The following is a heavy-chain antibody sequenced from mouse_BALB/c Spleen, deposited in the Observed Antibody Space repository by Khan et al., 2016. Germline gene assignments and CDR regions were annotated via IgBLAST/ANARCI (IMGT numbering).Heavy chain of an antibody. Sequence: VELQQSGAELARPGASVKLSCKASGYTFTSYWMQWVKQRPGQGLEWIGAIYPGDGDTRYTQKFKGKATLTADKSSSPAYMQLSSLASEDLAVYDCASYYGSSYDYIDYWGQGTTLTVSS. V-gene: IGHV1-87*01. J-gene: IGHJ2*01. CDR3: ASYYGSSYDYIDY. CDR1: GYTFTSYW. CDR2: IYPGDGDT. D-gene: IGHD1-1*01.